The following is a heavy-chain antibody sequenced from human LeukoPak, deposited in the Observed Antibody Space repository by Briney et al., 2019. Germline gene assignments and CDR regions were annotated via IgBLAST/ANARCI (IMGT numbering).Heavy chain of an antibody. D-gene: IGHD3-22*01. CDR3: TPDAYYYHSSGYYH. V-gene: IGHV3-15*01. CDR2: IKSRTDSPTS. Sequence: GGALRLSCVASGFTLNSNYMIWVGQAPGKGVEGGGRIKSRTDSPTSDYAALVEVRFTLSRDDSKNPLYLQMNSLKTEDTAVYYCTPDAYYYHSSGYYHWGQGTLVTVSS. J-gene: IGHJ5*02. CDR1: GFTLNSNY.